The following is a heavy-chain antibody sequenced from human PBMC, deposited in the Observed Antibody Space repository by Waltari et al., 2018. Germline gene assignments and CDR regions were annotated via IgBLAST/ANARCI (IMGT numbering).Heavy chain of an antibody. V-gene: IGHV3-21*01. Sequence: EVQLVESGGGLVKPGGSLRLSCAASGFTFSSHSMHWVRQAPGKGLEWVSSISSSSSYIYYADSVKGRFTISRDNAKNSLYLQMNSLRAEDTAVYYCARGSDMANFDYWGQGTLVTVSS. J-gene: IGHJ4*02. CDR3: ARGSDMANFDY. D-gene: IGHD3-9*01. CDR1: GFTFSSHS. CDR2: ISSSSSYI.